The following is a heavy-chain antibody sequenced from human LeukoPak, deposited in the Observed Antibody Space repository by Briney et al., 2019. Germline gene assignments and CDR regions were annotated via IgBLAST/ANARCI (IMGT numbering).Heavy chain of an antibody. CDR2: INPNSGGT. CDR1: GYTFTDYY. Sequence: ASVNVSCKASGYTFTDYYMHWVRQAPGQGLEWMGWINPNSGGTNYAQKFQGRVNMTRDTSISTAYMELSRLRSDDTAVYYCARELGDIVVVPAALDYYGMDVWGQGTTVTVSS. CDR3: ARELGDIVVVPAALDYYGMDV. D-gene: IGHD2-2*01. J-gene: IGHJ6*02. V-gene: IGHV1-2*02.